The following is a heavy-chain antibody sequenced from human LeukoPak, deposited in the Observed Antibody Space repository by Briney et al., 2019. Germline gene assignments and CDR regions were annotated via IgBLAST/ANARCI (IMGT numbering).Heavy chain of an antibody. D-gene: IGHD3-22*01. Sequence: GGSLRLSRAASGFTFDDYAMHWVRQAPGKGLEWVSGISWNSGSIGYADSVKGRFTISRDNAKNSLYLQMNSLRAEDTALYYCAKEVIVGNFDYWGQGTLVTVSS. J-gene: IGHJ4*02. V-gene: IGHV3-9*01. CDR2: ISWNSGSI. CDR3: AKEVIVGNFDY. CDR1: GFTFDDYA.